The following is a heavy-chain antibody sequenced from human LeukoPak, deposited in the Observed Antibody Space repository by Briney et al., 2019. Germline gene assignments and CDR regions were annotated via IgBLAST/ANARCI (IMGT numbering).Heavy chain of an antibody. J-gene: IGHJ4*02. Sequence: ASVKVSCKASGYTFTSYYMHWVRQSPGQGLEWMGIINPSGGSTSYAQKFQGRVTMTRDTSTSTVYMELSSLRSEDTAVYYCARVWVQLWFDYWGQGTLVTVSS. V-gene: IGHV1-46*01. CDR1: GYTFTSYY. CDR3: ARVWVQLWFDY. D-gene: IGHD5-18*01. CDR2: INPSGGST.